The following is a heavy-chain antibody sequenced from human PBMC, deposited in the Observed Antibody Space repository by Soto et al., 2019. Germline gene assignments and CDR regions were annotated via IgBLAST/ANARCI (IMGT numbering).Heavy chain of an antibody. D-gene: IGHD3-22*01. Sequence: EVQPLEPGGGLVQTGGSLGLSCAASGFTFSNYAMNWVRQDPGMGLEWVSAISGSGRNTHYADSVKGRFTISRDNSKSSLDLQMPRLRAEDTAVYFCAKDDDYYDDSSGYPDYWGQGTLVTVSS. J-gene: IGHJ4*02. CDR1: GFTFSNYA. CDR2: ISGSGRNT. CDR3: AKDDDYYDDSSGYPDY. V-gene: IGHV3-23*01.